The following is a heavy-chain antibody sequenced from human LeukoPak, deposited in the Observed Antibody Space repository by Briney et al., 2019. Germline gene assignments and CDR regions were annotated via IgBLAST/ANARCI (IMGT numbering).Heavy chain of an antibody. J-gene: IGHJ6*02. CDR3: ARLPWITMIHNYYGMDV. V-gene: IGHV4-39*01. CDR2: IYYSGST. Sequence: SETLSLTCTVSGGSISSSSYYWGWIRQPPGKGLEWIGSIYYSGSTYYNPSLKSRVTISVDTSKNQFSLKLSSVTAADTAVYYCARLPWITMIHNYYGMDVWGQGTTVTVSS. D-gene: IGHD3-22*01. CDR1: GGSISSSSYY.